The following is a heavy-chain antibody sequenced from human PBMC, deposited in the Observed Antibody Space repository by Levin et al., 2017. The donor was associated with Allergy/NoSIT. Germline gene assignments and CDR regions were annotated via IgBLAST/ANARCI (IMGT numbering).Heavy chain of an antibody. CDR2: IYSTGST. J-gene: IGHJ4*02. CDR1: GGSISSYY. Sequence: SQTLSLTCTVSGGSISSYYWSWLRQSPGKGLEWIGYIYSTGSTNYNPSLKSRVTISVDTSKNQFSLQLSSVTAADTAVYYCARDGLGRGDPFDYWGQGTLVTVSS. CDR3: ARDGLGRGDPFDY. D-gene: IGHD3/OR15-3a*01. V-gene: IGHV4-59*01.